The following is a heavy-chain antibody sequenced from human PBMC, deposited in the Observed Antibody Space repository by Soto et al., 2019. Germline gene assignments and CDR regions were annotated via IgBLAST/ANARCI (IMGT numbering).Heavy chain of an antibody. V-gene: IGHV1-3*01. J-gene: IGHJ5*02. D-gene: IGHD4-4*01. CDR1: GYTFTSYA. Sequence: GASVKVSCKASGYTFTSYAIHWGRPAPRQRLEWMGWINAGNGNTKYSQKFQGRVTITRDTSASTAYMELSSLRSEDTAVYYCAREKPTLPSTVMFDPWGQGTLVTAPQ. CDR3: AREKPTLPSTVMFDP. CDR2: INAGNGNT.